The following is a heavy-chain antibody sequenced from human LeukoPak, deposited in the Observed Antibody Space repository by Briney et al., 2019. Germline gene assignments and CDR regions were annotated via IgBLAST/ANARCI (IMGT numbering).Heavy chain of an antibody. CDR3: ATSRITYYCGSGSYLGY. D-gene: IGHD3-10*01. J-gene: IGHJ4*02. Sequence: GASVKVSCKVSGYTLTELSIHWVRQAPGKGVEWTGGFDPEVGETIYAQKFQGRVTMTEDTSTDTAYMEPSGLRSEDTAVYYSATSRITYYCGSGSYLGYWGQGTLVTVSS. CDR2: FDPEVGET. CDR1: GYTLTELS. V-gene: IGHV1-24*01.